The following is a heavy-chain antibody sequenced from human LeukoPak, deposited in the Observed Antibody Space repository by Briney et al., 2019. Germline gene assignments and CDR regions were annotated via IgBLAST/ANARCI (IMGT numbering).Heavy chain of an antibody. CDR2: IWYDGSNK. CDR3: ARDGLGITMVRGVPSYGMDV. CDR1: GFTFSSYG. J-gene: IGHJ6*02. Sequence: GGSLRLSCAASGFTFSSYGMHWVRQAPGKGLEWVAVIWYDGSNKYYADSVKGRFTISRDNSKNTLYLQMNSLRAEDTAVYYCARDGLGITMVRGVPSYGMDVWGQGTTVTVSS. D-gene: IGHD3-10*01. V-gene: IGHV3-33*01.